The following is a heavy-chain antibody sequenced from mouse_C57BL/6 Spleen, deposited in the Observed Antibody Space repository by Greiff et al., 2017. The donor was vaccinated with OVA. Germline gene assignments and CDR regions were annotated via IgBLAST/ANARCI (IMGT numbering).Heavy chain of an antibody. CDR2: INPNNGGT. CDR1: GYTFTDYN. Sequence: EVQLQQSGPELVKPGASVKIPCKASGYTFTDYNMDWVKQSHGKSLEWIGVINPNNGGTIYNQKFKGKATLTVDKSSSTAYMELRSLTSEDTAVYYCARAGEIDSPFAYGGQGTLVTVSA. J-gene: IGHJ3*01. V-gene: IGHV1-18*01. CDR3: ARAGEIDSPFAY. D-gene: IGHD6-1*01.